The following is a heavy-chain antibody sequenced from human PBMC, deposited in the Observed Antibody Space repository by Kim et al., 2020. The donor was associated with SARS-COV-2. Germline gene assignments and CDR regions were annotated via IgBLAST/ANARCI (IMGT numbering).Heavy chain of an antibody. D-gene: IGHD3-9*01. CDR2: IKNKTDGGTT. CDR1: GFIFSNAW. Sequence: GGSLRLSCAASGFIFSNAWMSWVGQAPGKGLEWVGRIKNKTDGGTTDYAAPVKVSFTISRDDSKNTLDLQMNSLKTEGTPVYYCTTTDWFDPFDYWGQSTLVTVSS. J-gene: IGHJ4*02. CDR3: TTTDWFDPFDY. V-gene: IGHV3-15*01.